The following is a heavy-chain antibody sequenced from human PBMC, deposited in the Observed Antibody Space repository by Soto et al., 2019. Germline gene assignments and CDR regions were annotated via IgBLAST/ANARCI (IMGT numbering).Heavy chain of an antibody. D-gene: IGHD2-2*01. J-gene: IGHJ6*02. CDR2: ISYEGSDE. V-gene: IGHV3-30-3*01. Sequence: PGGSLRLSCAASGFTFSSYAIHWVRQAPGKGLEWVAIISYEGSDEYYADSVKGRFTISRDNSKNTMYLQMNSLRREDTAVYFCARGGTRSNYFYYGMDVWGRGTTVTVSS. CDR1: GFTFSSYA. CDR3: ARGGTRSNYFYYGMDV.